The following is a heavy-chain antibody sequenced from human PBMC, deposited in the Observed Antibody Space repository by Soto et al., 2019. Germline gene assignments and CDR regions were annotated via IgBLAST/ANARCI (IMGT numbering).Heavy chain of an antibody. Sequence: SETLSLTCAVSGDSIISTNWWHWVRQSPDKGLEWIGEIHHGGNINYNPSLKSRVTISMDKSKNQSSLKLNSVTAADTAVYYCARAGAGGKSHAWDYWGQGTLVTVSS. CDR1: GDSIISTNW. J-gene: IGHJ4*02. D-gene: IGHD1-26*01. CDR3: ARAGAGGKSHAWDY. CDR2: IHHGGNI. V-gene: IGHV4-4*02.